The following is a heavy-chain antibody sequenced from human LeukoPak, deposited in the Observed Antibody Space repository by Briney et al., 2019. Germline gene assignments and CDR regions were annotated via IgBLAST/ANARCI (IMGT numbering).Heavy chain of an antibody. D-gene: IGHD2-2*01. J-gene: IGHJ4*02. Sequence: GGSLRLSCTASGFTFGAYAMTWVRQAPGKGLEWVSFIRSRTYGGTTEYAASVKGRFTISRDNSKSIAYLQMNSLKTEDTAVYYCARDQYAGYDPYYFDYWGQGTLVTVSS. V-gene: IGHV3-49*04. CDR2: IRSRTYGGTT. CDR3: ARDQYAGYDPYYFDY. CDR1: GFTFGAYA.